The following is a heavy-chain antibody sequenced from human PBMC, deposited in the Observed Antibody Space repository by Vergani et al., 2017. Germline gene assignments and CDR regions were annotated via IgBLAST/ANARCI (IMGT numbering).Heavy chain of an antibody. D-gene: IGHD3-10*01. CDR1: GFTFSSYE. CDR3: ARDSLGSGTNPAAFDI. J-gene: IGHJ3*02. Sequence: EVQLVESGGGLVQPGGSLRLSCAASGFTFSSYEMNWVRQAPGKGLEWVSYISSSGSTIYYADSVKGRFTISRDNAKNSLYLQMNSLRAEDTAVYYCARDSLGSGTNPAAFDIWGQGTMVTVSS. V-gene: IGHV3-48*03. CDR2: ISSSGSTI.